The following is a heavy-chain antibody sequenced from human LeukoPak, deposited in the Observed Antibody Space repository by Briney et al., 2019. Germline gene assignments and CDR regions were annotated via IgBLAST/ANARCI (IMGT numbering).Heavy chain of an antibody. V-gene: IGHV5-51*01. CDR3: ARLTDDYFDY. CDR2: IYPGDSDT. Sequence: GESLKISCKGSGHSFTSYWIGWVRQMPGKGLEWMGIIYPGDSDTTYSPSFQGQVTISADKSISTAYLQWSSLKASDTAVYYCARLTDDYFDYWGQGTLVTVSS. CDR1: GHSFTSYW. J-gene: IGHJ4*02.